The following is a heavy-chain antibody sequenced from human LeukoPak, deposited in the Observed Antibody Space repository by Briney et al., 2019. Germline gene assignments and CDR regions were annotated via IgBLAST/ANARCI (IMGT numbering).Heavy chain of an antibody. CDR3: AGSSWHYYYYMDV. CDR1: GGSFSSYY. D-gene: IGHD6-13*01. V-gene: IGHV4-59*01. CDR2: IYYSGST. J-gene: IGHJ6*03. Sequence: SETLSLTCAVYGGSFSSYYWSWIRQPPGKGLEWIGYIYYSGSTNYNPSLKSRVTISVDTSKNQFSLKLSSVTAADTAVYYCAGSSWHYYYYMDVWGKGTTVTVSS.